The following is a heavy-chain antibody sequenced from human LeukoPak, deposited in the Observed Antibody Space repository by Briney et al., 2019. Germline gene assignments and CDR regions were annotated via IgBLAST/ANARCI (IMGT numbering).Heavy chain of an antibody. J-gene: IGHJ4*02. CDR3: ARDNGGVVGY. CDR2: ISSSSSYI. V-gene: IGHV3-21*01. D-gene: IGHD3-16*01. Sequence: GGSLRLSCAASGFTFSSYSMNWVRQAPGKGLEWVSSISSSSSYIYYADSVKGRFTISRDNARNSLYLQMNSLRAEDTAVYYCARDNGGVVGYWGQGTLVTVSS. CDR1: GFTFSSYS.